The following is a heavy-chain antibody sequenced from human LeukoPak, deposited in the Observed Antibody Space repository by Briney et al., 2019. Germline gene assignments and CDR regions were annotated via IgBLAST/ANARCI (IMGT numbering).Heavy chain of an antibody. V-gene: IGHV1-69*13. CDR3: ARSDKGYYGSGSYFYVNWFDP. J-gene: IGHJ5*02. CDR2: IIPIFGTA. D-gene: IGHD3-10*01. CDR1: GYTFTGYY. Sequence: GASVKVSCKASGYTFTGYYMHWVRQAPGQGLEWMGGIIPIFGTANYAQKFQGRVTITADESTSTAYMELSSLRSEDTAVYYCARSDKGYYGSGSYFYVNWFDPWGQGTLVTVSS.